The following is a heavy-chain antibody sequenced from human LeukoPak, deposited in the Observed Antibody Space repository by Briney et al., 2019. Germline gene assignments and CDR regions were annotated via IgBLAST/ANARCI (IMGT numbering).Heavy chain of an antibody. CDR2: IIPIFGTA. J-gene: IGHJ4*02. CDR1: GGTFSSYA. CDR3: ARVRGIAVASRYYFDY. Sequence: SVKVSCKASGGTFSSYAIRWVRQAPGQGLEWMGGIIPIFGTANYAQKFQGRVTITADKSTSTAYVELSSLRSEDTAVYYCARVRGIAVASRYYFDYWGQGTLVTVSS. V-gene: IGHV1-69*06. D-gene: IGHD6-19*01.